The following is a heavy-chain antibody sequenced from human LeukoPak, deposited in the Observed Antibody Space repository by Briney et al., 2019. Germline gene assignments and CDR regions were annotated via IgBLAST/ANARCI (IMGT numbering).Heavy chain of an antibody. CDR2: IYYSGNT. D-gene: IGHD3-9*01. CDR3: ARVRLVGYDILTGYYSFDY. CDR1: GGSISTYS. Sequence: PSETLSLTCTVSGGSISTYSWSWLRQPPGKGLEWIGYIYYSGNTNYNPSLKSRVTISVDTSKNQFSPKLSSVTAADTAVYYCARVRLVGYDILTGYYSFDYWGQGTLVTVSS. V-gene: IGHV4-59*01. J-gene: IGHJ4*02.